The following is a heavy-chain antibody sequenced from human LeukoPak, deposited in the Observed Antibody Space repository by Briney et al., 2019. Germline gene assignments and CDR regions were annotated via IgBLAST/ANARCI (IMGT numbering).Heavy chain of an antibody. Sequence: ASVKVSCKASGYTFTGYYMHWVRQAPGQGLEWMGWINPNSGGTNYAQKFQGRVTMTRDTSISTAYMELSRLRSDDTAVYYCARVSQGSLLWFGESDYWGQGTLVTVSS. CDR1: GYTFTGYY. J-gene: IGHJ4*02. CDR2: INPNSGGT. D-gene: IGHD3-10*01. CDR3: ARVSQGSLLWFGESDY. V-gene: IGHV1-2*02.